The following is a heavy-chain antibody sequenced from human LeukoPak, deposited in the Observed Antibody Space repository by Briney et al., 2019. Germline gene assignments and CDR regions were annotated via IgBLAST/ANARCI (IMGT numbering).Heavy chain of an antibody. V-gene: IGHV3-21*01. D-gene: IGHD3-22*01. CDR3: ARGALYDSSGNRYFQP. Sequence: GGSLRLSCAASGFSFNIYTMNWVGQAAGKGLEWVSSISSSGSYISQADSLKGRFTISRDNAQNSLYLQMNSLRAEDTAVYYCARGALYDSSGNRYFQPWGQGTLVTVSS. J-gene: IGHJ1*01. CDR2: ISSSGSYI. CDR1: GFSFNIYT.